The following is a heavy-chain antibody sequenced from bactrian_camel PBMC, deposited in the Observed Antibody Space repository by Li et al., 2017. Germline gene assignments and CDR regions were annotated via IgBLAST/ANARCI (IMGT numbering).Heavy chain of an antibody. D-gene: IGHD5*01. CDR2: IDTGGST. J-gene: IGHJ4*01. CDR3: ANQFQRPTGLGY. V-gene: IGHV3-2*01. CDR1: LFSYPY. Sequence: HVQLVESGGGLVQPGGSLRLSCASSLFSYPYMTWVRQGPGKGLEWISTIDTGGSTYYADSVEGRFTISRDNAENTQFLQMDDLKPEDTAMYYCANQFQRPTGLGYWGQGTQVTVS.